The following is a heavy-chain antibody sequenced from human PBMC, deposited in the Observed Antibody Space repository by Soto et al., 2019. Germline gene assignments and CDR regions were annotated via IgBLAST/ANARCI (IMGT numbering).Heavy chain of an antibody. CDR3: ARHAAAGTDCMDV. J-gene: IGHJ6*03. CDR2: ISSSSSTI. D-gene: IGHD1-7*01. CDR1: GFTFSSYS. V-gene: IGHV3-48*01. Sequence: EVQLVESGGGLVQPGGSLRLSCAASGFTFSSYSMNWVRQAPGKGLEWVSYISSSSSTIYYADSVKGRFTISRDNAKNSLYLQMNSLRAEDTAVYYCARHAAAGTDCMDVWGKGTTVTVSS.